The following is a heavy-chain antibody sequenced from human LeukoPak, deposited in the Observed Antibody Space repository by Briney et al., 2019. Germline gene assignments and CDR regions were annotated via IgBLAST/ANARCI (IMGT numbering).Heavy chain of an antibody. D-gene: IGHD6-19*01. CDR3: ARHPVTYIAVAGHFDY. V-gene: IGHV3-21*01. CDR1: GFTFSSYS. J-gene: IGHJ4*02. Sequence: GGSLRLSCAASGFTFSSYSMNWVRQAPGKGLEWVSSISSSSSYIYYADSVKGRFTISRDNAKNSLYLQMNSLRAEDTAVYYCARHPVTYIAVAGHFDYWGQGTLVTVSS. CDR2: ISSSSSYI.